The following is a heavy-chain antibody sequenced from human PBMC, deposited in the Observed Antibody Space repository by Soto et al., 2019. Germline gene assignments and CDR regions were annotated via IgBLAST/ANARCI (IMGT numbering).Heavy chain of an antibody. CDR2: ISYDGSNK. J-gene: IGHJ4*02. V-gene: IGHV3-30*18. Sequence: QVQLVESGGGVVQPGRSLRLSCAASGFTFSSYGMHWVRQAPGKGLEWVAVISYDGSNKYYADSVKGRFTIARDNPKNTQYLQMNSLRAEDTAVYYCVQDYGDYEGYWGQGTLVTVSS. D-gene: IGHD4-17*01. CDR1: GFTFSSYG. CDR3: VQDYGDYEGY.